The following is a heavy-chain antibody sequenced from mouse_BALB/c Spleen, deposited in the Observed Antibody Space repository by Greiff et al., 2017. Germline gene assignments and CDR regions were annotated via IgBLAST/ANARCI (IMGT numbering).Heavy chain of an antibody. D-gene: IGHD2-10*02. CDR2: ISYDGSN. Sequence: EVQLQQSGPGLVKPSQSLSLTCSVTGYSITSGYYWNWIRQFPGNKLEWMGYISYDGSNNYNPSLKNRISITRDTSKNQFFLKLNSVTTEDTATYYCARGMYGFDYWGQGTTLTVSS. V-gene: IGHV3-6*02. CDR3: ARGMYGFDY. CDR1: GYSITSGYY. J-gene: IGHJ2*01.